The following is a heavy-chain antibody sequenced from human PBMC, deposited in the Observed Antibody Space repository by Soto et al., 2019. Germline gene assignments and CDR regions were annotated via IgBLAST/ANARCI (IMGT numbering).Heavy chain of an antibody. V-gene: IGHV1-69*01. CDR2: IIPVFQTA. J-gene: IGHJ4*02. CDR3: APGGSGYTWFNEF. CDR1: GGLFSSYP. D-gene: IGHD3-22*01. Sequence: QEQLVQSGAEVKKPGSSVKVSCKASGGLFSSYPISWVRQVPGQGLEWMGGIIPVFQTAYYTQRFQGRVTITADESTNTAYMELSSLRSEDTAIYYCAPGGSGYTWFNEFWGQGTLVTVYS.